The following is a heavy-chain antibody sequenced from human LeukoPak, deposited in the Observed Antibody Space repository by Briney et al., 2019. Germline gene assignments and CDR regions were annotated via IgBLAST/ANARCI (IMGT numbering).Heavy chain of an antibody. V-gene: IGHV4-38-2*02. CDR2: IYHSGST. Sequence: SETLSLTCTVSGYSISCGYYWGWIRQPPGKGLEWIGSIYHSGSTYYNPSLKSRVTISVDTSKNQFSLRLSSVTAADTAVYYCARVYGGYFDYWGQGTLVTVSS. CDR1: GYSISCGYY. CDR3: ARVYGGYFDY. J-gene: IGHJ4*02. D-gene: IGHD3-22*01.